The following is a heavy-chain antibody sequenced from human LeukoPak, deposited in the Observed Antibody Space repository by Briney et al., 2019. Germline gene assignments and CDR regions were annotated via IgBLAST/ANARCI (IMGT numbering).Heavy chain of an antibody. CDR1: GGSISSSSYY. J-gene: IGHJ5*02. Sequence: SSETLSLTCTVSGGSISSSSYYWGWICQPPGKGLEWIGSIYYSGSTYYNPSLKSRVTISVDTSKNQFSLKLSSVTAADTAVYYCARKPGVRVVVRRWFDPWGQGTLVTVSS. V-gene: IGHV4-39*07. D-gene: IGHD2-2*01. CDR2: IYYSGST. CDR3: ARKPGVRVVVRRWFDP.